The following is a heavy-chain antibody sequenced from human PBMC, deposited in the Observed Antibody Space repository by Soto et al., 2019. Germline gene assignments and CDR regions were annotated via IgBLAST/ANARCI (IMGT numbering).Heavy chain of an antibody. CDR1: GGSISSYY. Sequence: SETLSLTCTVSGGSISSYYWSWIRQPPGKGLEWIGYIYYSGSTNYNPSLKSRVTISVDTSKNQFSLKLSSVTAADTAVYYCARSFRAAAGAYYFDYWGQGTLVTVSS. CDR3: ARSFRAAAGAYYFDY. J-gene: IGHJ4*02. V-gene: IGHV4-59*01. CDR2: IYYSGST. D-gene: IGHD6-13*01.